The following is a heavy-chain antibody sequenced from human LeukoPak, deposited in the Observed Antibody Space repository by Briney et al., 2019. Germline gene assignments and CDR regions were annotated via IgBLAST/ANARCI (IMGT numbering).Heavy chain of an antibody. CDR3: ARGDIDGWFFYFDY. D-gene: IGHD5-12*01. CDR1: GDPIKRCF. V-gene: IGHV4-59*07. J-gene: IGHJ4*02. CDR2: SYYSGRA. Sequence: SDTLSLICSVCGDPIKRCFWSCTRHSPGKGLEGIAYSYYSGRANYNPSLKSRVPTSVGTSKNQFCLKLTYVTAADTAVYYCARGDIDGWFFYFDYWGQGTLVTVSS.